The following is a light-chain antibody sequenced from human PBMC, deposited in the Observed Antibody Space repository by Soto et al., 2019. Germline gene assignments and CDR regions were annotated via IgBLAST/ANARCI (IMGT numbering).Light chain of an antibody. CDR2: AND. CDR3: QSYDSSLSSSV. J-gene: IGLJ2*01. V-gene: IGLV1-40*01. CDR1: SSNIGAGYN. Sequence: QSVLTQAPSVSGAPGQRVTISCTGSSSNIGAGYNVQWYQHLPGTAPKPLIYANDNRPSGVPDRFSGSKSGTSASLAITGLQAEDEADYYCQSYDSSLSSSVFGGGTKLTVL.